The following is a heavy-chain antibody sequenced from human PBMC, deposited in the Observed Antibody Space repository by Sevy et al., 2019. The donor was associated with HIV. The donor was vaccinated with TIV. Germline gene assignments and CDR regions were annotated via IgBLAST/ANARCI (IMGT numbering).Heavy chain of an antibody. J-gene: IGHJ4*02. CDR3: ARHGVVPARWTNYYFDY. CDR2: IYYSGST. D-gene: IGHD2-2*01. Sequence: SETLSLTCTVSGGSISSSSYYWGWIRQPPGKGLEWIGSIYYSGSTYYNPSLKSRVTISVDTSKNQFSLKLSSVTAADTAVYYCARHGVVPARWTNYYFDYWGQGTLVTVSS. V-gene: IGHV4-39*01. CDR1: GGSISSSSYY.